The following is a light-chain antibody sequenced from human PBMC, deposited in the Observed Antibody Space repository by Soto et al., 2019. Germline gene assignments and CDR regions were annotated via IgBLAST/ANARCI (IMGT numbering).Light chain of an antibody. CDR3: QQYGSSGT. Sequence: EILFTQSPGTLSLSPGERGTLSCRASQSVSNNYLAWYQQKPGEAPRLLIYGASNRATGIPDRLSGSGSGTDFTLTISRLEPEDFAVYYCQQYGSSGTFGQGTKVDIK. CDR2: GAS. V-gene: IGKV3-20*01. J-gene: IGKJ1*01. CDR1: QSVSNNY.